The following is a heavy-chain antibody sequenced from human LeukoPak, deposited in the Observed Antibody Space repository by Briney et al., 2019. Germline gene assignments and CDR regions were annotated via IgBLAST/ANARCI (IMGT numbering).Heavy chain of an antibody. Sequence: GESLKISCKGSGYSFTSYWIGWVRQRPGKGLEWMWIIYPGDSDTRYSPSFQGQVTISADKSISTAYLQWSSLKASDTAMYYCARRNFYGSGSTDAFDIWGQGTMVTVSS. CDR1: GYSFTSYW. V-gene: IGHV5-51*01. J-gene: IGHJ3*02. D-gene: IGHD3-10*01. CDR2: IYPGDSDT. CDR3: ARRNFYGSGSTDAFDI.